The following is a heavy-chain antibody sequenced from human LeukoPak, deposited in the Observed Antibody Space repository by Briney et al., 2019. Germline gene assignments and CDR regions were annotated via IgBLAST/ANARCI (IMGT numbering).Heavy chain of an antibody. J-gene: IGHJ6*01. CDR2: IYHSGST. Sequence: SETLSLTCAVSGGSISSGGYSWSWIRQPPGKGLEWIGDIYHSGSTYYNPSLKSRVTISVDRSKNQFFLKLSSVTAADTAVYYCARDNRLMVRGVHYYYGMDVCVKGPRSPSPQ. V-gene: IGHV4-30-2*01. D-gene: IGHD3-10*01. CDR3: ARDNRLMVRGVHYYYGMDV. CDR1: GGSISSGGYS.